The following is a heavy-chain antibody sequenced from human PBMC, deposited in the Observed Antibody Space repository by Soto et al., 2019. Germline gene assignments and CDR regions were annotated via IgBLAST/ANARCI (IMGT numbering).Heavy chain of an antibody. CDR1: GGSFSGYY. CDR3: AREKITGLFDY. CDR2: INHSGST. D-gene: IGHD2-8*02. V-gene: IGHV4-34*01. J-gene: IGHJ4*02. Sequence: SETLSLTCAVYGGSFSGYYWTWIRQPPGTGLEWIGEINHSGSTNYNPSLKSRVTISVDTPKNQFSLKLTSVTAADTAVYYCAREKITGLFDYWGQGTLVTVSS.